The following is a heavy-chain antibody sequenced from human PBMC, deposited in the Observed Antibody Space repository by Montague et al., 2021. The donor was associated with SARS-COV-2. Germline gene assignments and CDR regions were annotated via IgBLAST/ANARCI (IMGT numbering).Heavy chain of an antibody. CDR3: ARGVSRSYYNGWFDP. J-gene: IGHJ5*02. V-gene: IGHV4-59*01. Sequence: SETLSLTCTVSGGSISSYYWSWIRQPPGKGLEWIGYIYYSGSTNYNPSLKSRVTISVDTSKNQFSLKLSSVTAADTAVYYCARGVSRSYYNGWFDPWGQGTLVTVSS. CDR1: GGSISSYY. D-gene: IGHD3-10*01. CDR2: IYYSGST.